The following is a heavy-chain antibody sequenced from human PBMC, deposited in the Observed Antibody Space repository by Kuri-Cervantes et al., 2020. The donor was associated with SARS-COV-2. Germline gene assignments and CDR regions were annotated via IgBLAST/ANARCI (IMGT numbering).Heavy chain of an antibody. CDR1: GFTFSDYY. Sequence: GGSLRLSCAASGFTFSDYYMSRIRQAPGKGLEWVSYISSSGSTIYYADSVKGRFTISRDNAKNSLYLQMNSLRAEDTAVYYCARLDFWSGYWVDYWGQGTLVTVSS. V-gene: IGHV3-11*04. D-gene: IGHD3-3*01. CDR3: ARLDFWSGYWVDY. J-gene: IGHJ4*02. CDR2: ISSSGSTI.